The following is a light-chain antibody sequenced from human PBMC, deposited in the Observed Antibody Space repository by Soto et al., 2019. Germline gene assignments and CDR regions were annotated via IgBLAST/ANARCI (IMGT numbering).Light chain of an antibody. CDR2: HAS. Sequence: DIQMTQSPSTLSASIGDRVTITCRASQTINNWLAWYQQKPGKAPNLLIYHASNLETEVPSRLSGSAFGTEFPLTICSPQPDDFATYYCQHYNSYPWTFGQGTKMEIK. CDR1: QTINNW. J-gene: IGKJ1*01. CDR3: QHYNSYPWT. V-gene: IGKV1-5*01.